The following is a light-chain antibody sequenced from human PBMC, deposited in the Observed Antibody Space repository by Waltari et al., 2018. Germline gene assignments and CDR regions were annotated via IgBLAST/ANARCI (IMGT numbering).Light chain of an antibody. J-gene: IGKJ2*01. CDR2: GAS. Sequence: VLTQSPGTLSLSPGERATLSCRASQSLTKRYLAWYQQKPGQAPRLLIYGASRRATGIPDRLSGSGSGTEFTLTISRLEPEDFAVYYCQQYGSSVLYTFGQGTKLEIK. CDR3: QQYGSSVLYT. CDR1: QSLTKRY. V-gene: IGKV3-20*01.